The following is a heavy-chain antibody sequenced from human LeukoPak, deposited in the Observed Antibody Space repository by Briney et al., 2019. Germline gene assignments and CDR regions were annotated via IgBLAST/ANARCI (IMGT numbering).Heavy chain of an antibody. CDR2: IIPIFGTA. D-gene: IGHD6-19*01. Sequence: GASVKVSCKASGGTFSSYAISWVRQAPGQGLEWMGGIIPIFGTANYAQKFQGRVTITADESTSTAYMELSSLRSEDTAVYYCATDSSGWYYGFDYWGQGTLVTVSS. J-gene: IGHJ4*02. V-gene: IGHV1-69*13. CDR3: ATDSSGWYYGFDY. CDR1: GGTFSSYA.